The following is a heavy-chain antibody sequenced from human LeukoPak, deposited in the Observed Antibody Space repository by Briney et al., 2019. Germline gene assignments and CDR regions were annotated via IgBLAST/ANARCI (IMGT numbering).Heavy chain of an antibody. Sequence: RGESLKISCKGSGCSFTSCWIGWVRQMPGKGLEWMGIIYPGDSDTRYTPSFQGQVTISADKSIRTAYLQWSSLKASDTAMYYCARWLYYYDSSGPRGDYWGQGTLVTVSS. CDR2: IYPGDSDT. CDR1: GCSFTSCW. CDR3: ARWLYYYDSSGPRGDY. D-gene: IGHD3-22*01. V-gene: IGHV5-51*01. J-gene: IGHJ4*02.